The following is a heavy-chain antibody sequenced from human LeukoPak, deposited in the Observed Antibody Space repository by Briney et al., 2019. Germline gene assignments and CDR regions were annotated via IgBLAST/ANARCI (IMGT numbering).Heavy chain of an antibody. V-gene: IGHV4-39*01. CDR1: GGSMSSSSYY. CDR2: IYYSGST. D-gene: IGHD3-10*01. CDR3: ARSHYGSVRLDY. J-gene: IGHJ4*02. Sequence: SETLSLTCGVSGGSMSSSSYYWGWIRQPPGKGLEWIGSIYYSGSTYYNPSLKSRVTISVDSSKNQCSLKLSSVTAADTAVYYCARSHYGSVRLDYWGQGTLVTVSS.